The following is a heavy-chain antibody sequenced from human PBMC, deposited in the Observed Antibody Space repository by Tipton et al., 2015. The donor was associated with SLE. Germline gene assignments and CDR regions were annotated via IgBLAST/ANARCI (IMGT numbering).Heavy chain of an antibody. Sequence: TLSLTCTVSGAAISSGGYYWTWIRQQPGKGLEWIGYIYYSGTTYYNPSLKSRLTVSVDTSKNQFSLKLGSVTAADTAIYYCARAMGQHGFDIWGQGTMVTVSS. CDR3: ARAMGQHGFDI. V-gene: IGHV4-31*03. D-gene: IGHD2-2*01. CDR2: IYYSGTT. J-gene: IGHJ3*02. CDR1: GAAISSGGYY.